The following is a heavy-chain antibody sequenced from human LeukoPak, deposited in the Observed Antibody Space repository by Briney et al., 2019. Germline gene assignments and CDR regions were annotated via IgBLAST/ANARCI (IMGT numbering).Heavy chain of an antibody. D-gene: IGHD1-26*01. CDR2: ISSSSSYI. J-gene: IGHJ4*02. CDR3: ARGNSGPLDY. CDR1: GFTFSSYS. V-gene: IGHV3-21*01. Sequence: GGSLRLSCAPSGFTFSSYSMKWVRQAPGKGLEWVSSISSSSSYIYYADSVKGRFTISRDNAKNSLYLQMDSLRAEDTAVYYCARGNSGPLDYWGQGTLVTVSS.